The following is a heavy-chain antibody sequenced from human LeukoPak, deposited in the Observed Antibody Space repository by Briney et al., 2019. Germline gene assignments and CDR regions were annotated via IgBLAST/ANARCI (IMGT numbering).Heavy chain of an antibody. V-gene: IGHV3-23*01. J-gene: IGHJ4*02. D-gene: IGHD2-15*01. Sequence: PGGSLRLSCAASGFTFSSYAMSWVRQAPGKGLEWVSAISGSGGSTYYADSVKGRFTISRHNSKNTLYLQMNSLRAEDTAVYYCARCSGGSAYFDYWGQGTLVTVSS. CDR2: ISGSGGST. CDR3: ARCSGGSAYFDY. CDR1: GFTFSSYA.